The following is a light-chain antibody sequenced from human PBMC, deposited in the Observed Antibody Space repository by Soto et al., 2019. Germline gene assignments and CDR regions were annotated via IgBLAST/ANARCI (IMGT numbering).Light chain of an antibody. V-gene: IGLV2-8*01. J-gene: IGLJ1*01. CDR2: EVY. Sequence: QSALTQPPSASGSPGQSVTISSTGTSSDVGGYNYVSWYQHHPGKAPKLIIYEVYKRPSGVPDRFSGSKSGNTAALTVSGLQAEDEADYYCSSYVGTNSHVFGTGTKLTVL. CDR3: SSYVGTNSHV. CDR1: SSDVGGYNY.